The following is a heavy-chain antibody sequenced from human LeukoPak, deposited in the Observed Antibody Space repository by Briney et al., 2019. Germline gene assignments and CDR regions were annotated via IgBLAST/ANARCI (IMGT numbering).Heavy chain of an antibody. CDR2: INHSGST. D-gene: IGHD2-15*01. CDR3: ASLAPNYYYYGMDV. CDR1: GGSFSGYY. Sequence: SETLSLTCAVYGGSFSGYYWSWIRQPPGKGLEWIGEINHSGSTNYNPSLKSRVIISVDTSKNQFSLKLSSVTAADTAVYYCASLAPNYYYYGMDVWGQGTTVTVSS. J-gene: IGHJ6*02. V-gene: IGHV4-34*01.